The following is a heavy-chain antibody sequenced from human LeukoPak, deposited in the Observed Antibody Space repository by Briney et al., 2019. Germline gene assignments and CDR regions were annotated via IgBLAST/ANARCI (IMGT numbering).Heavy chain of an antibody. Sequence: GGSLRLSCAASGFTFSSYWMSWVRQAPGKGLEWVANIKQDGSEINYVDSVKGRFTISRDNAKNSLYLQMKSLSAEDTAVYYCARGMGAPDYWGQGTLVTVSS. CDR1: GFTFSSYW. V-gene: IGHV3-7*04. CDR3: ARGMGAPDY. J-gene: IGHJ4*02. CDR2: IKQDGSEI. D-gene: IGHD1-26*01.